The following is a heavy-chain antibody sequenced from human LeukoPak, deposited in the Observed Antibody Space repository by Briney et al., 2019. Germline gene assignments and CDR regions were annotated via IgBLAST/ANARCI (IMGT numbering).Heavy chain of an antibody. CDR2: ISYDGSTK. J-gene: IGHJ4*02. V-gene: IGHV3-30*03. CDR3: AIIPRAAAGPSARSPFHY. D-gene: IGHD6-13*01. Sequence: GGSLRLSCAASGFTFSSYGMHWVRQAPGKGLEWVAVISYDGSTKYYVDSVKGRFTISRDNSKNTLYLQMNSLRVEDTAVYYCAIIPRAAAGPSARSPFHYWGQGTLVTVSS. CDR1: GFTFSSYG.